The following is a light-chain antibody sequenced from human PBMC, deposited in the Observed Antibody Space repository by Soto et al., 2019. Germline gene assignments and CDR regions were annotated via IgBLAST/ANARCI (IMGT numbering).Light chain of an antibody. V-gene: IGKV1-8*01. CDR2: AAS. J-gene: IGKJ1*01. CDR1: QGISSY. CDR3: QQYYSYPRT. Sequence: IRMTQSPSSFSASTGDRVTITCRASQGISSYLAWYQQKPGKAPKLLIYAASTLQSGVPSRFSGSGSGTDFTLTISCLQSEDFATYYCQQYYSYPRTFGQGTKVDIK.